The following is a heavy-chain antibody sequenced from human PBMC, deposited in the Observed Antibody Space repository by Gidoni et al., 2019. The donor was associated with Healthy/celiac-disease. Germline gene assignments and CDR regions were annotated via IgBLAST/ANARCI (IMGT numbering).Heavy chain of an antibody. CDR3: ARGAGAARPGYFQH. CDR1: GGSISSGGYS. D-gene: IGHD6-6*01. J-gene: IGHJ1*01. V-gene: IGHV4-30-2*01. Sequence: QLQLQESGSGLVKPSQTLSLTCAVSGGSISSGGYSWSWIRQPPGKGLEWLGYIYHSGSTYYNPSLKSRVTISVDRSKNQFSLKLSSVTAADTAVYYCARGAGAARPGYFQHWGQGTLVTVSS. CDR2: IYHSGST.